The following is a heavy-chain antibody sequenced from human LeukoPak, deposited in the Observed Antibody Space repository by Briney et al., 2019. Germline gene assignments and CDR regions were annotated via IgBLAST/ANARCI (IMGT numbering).Heavy chain of an antibody. CDR1: GGSINSSIYY. Sequence: SETLSLTCTVSGGSINSSIYYWGWIRQPPGKGLEWIGSIYYNANTYYNPSLKSRITISVDTSKNQFSLRLSSVTAADTAVYYCARVGATPRYYNYYGMDVWGQGTTVTVSS. D-gene: IGHD1-26*01. CDR2: IYYNANT. CDR3: ARVGATPRYYNYYGMDV. V-gene: IGHV4-39*07. J-gene: IGHJ6*02.